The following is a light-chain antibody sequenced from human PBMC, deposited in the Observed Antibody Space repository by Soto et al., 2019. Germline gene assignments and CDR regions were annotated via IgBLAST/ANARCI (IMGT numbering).Light chain of an antibody. CDR3: NSYTSISTLVL. CDR1: SSDVGGYNY. V-gene: IGLV2-14*01. Sequence: HSALTQPASVSGSPGQSITISCTGTSSDVGGYNYVSWYQQHPGKAPKLMIFDVSDRPSGVSNRFSGSKSGNTASLTISGLQAEDEADYYCNSYTSISTLVLFGGGTKLTVL. J-gene: IGLJ2*01. CDR2: DVS.